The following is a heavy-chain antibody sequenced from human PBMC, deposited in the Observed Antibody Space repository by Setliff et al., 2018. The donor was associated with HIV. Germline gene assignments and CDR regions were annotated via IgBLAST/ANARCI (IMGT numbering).Heavy chain of an antibody. D-gene: IGHD2-15*01. CDR3: ARLGRAIDDGGSSLRLDF. CDR1: DDSFSNYD. V-gene: IGHV4-4*09. Sequence: SETLSLTCVVSDDSFSNYDWTWIRQPPGKALEWIGYISSSGTTNYNPSLRSRVTISIETSNTRFSLWLRSVTAVDTATYFCARLGRAIDDGGSSLRLDFWGQGMLVTVSS. CDR2: ISSSGTT. J-gene: IGHJ4*02.